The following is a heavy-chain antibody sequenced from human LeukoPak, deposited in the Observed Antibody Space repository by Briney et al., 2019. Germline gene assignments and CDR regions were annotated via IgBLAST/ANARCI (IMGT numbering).Heavy chain of an antibody. V-gene: IGHV4-39*07. D-gene: IGHD3-16*01. CDR2: IYYGGST. CDR3: AVDMITFGGVTLET. Sequence: PSETLSLTCTVSGGSISSSSYYWGWIRQPPGKGLEWIGSIYYGGSTNYNPSLKSRVTMSVDTSKNQFSLKLSSVTAADTAVYYCAVDMITFGGVTLETWGQGTLVTVSS. CDR1: GGSISSSSYY. J-gene: IGHJ5*02.